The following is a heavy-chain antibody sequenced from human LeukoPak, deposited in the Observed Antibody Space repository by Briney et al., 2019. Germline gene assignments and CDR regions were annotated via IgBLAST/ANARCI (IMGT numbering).Heavy chain of an antibody. CDR1: GYTFTGYY. J-gene: IGHJ6*03. CDR2: INPNSGGT. CDR3: ARDKIAAAGLQADDYYYYYVDV. D-gene: IGHD6-13*01. V-gene: IGHV1-2*02. Sequence: ASVKVSCKASGYTFTGYYMHWVRQAPGQGLEWMGWINPNSGGTTYAQKFQGRVTMTRDTSISTAYMELSRLRSDDTAMYFCARDKIAAAGLQADDYYYYYVDVWGKGTTVTVSS.